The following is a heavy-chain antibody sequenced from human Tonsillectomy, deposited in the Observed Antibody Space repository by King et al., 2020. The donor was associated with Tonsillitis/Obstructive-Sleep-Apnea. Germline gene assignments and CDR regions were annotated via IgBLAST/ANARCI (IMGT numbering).Heavy chain of an antibody. J-gene: IGHJ4*02. Sequence: QLQESGPGLVKPSETLSLTCTVSGGSISSSSYYWGWIRQPPGKGLEWIGSIYYSGSTYYNPSLKSRVTISVDTSKNQFSLKLSSVTAADPAVYYCARHRPYCSGGSCYPYWGQGTLVTVSS. V-gene: IGHV4-39*01. CDR2: IYYSGST. CDR1: GGSISSSSYY. D-gene: IGHD2-15*01. CDR3: ARHRPYCSGGSCYPY.